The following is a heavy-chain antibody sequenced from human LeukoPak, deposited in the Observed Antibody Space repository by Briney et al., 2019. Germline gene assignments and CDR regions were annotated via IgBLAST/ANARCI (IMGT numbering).Heavy chain of an antibody. CDR2: ISAGGGST. D-gene: IGHD6-13*01. V-gene: IGHV3-23*01. CDR1: GFTLSTCA. J-gene: IGHJ5*02. Sequence: GGSLRLSCAASGFTLSTCAMNWVRQAPGKGLEWVSGISAGGGSTYYADSVKGRFTISRDNSKNTLYLQMNSLTVEDTAVYYCAKSPRSAADNWFDPWGQGTLVTVSS. CDR3: AKSPRSAADNWFDP.